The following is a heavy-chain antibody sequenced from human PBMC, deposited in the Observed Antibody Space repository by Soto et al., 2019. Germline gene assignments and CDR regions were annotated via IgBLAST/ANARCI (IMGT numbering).Heavy chain of an antibody. J-gene: IGHJ6*02. D-gene: IGHD3-16*02. CDR1: GYIFANYG. V-gene: IGHV1-18*01. CDR3: AMVDNFVTPTTQHV. Sequence: QVQLVQSGHEGRKPGSSVKVSCKASGYIFANYGIAWVRQAPGQGLEWMGWISPYSGNTHYASKVQGRRTMTTDTSTSTAYMDLGRLTSADTAVYYCAMVDNFVTPTTQHVWGQGTTVTVSS. CDR2: ISPYSGNT.